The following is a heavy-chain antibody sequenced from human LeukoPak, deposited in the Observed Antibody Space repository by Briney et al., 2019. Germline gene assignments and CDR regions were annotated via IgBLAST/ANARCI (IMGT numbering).Heavy chain of an antibody. J-gene: IGHJ3*02. V-gene: IGHV4-34*01. CDR3: ARDFDSPMAFDI. CDR1: GGSFSGYY. Sequence: SETLSLTCAVYGGSFSGYYWSWICQPPGKGLEWIGEINHSGSTNYNPSLKSRVTISVDTSKNQFSLRLSSVTAADTAVYYCARDFDSPMAFDIWGQGTMVTVSS. CDR2: INHSGST. D-gene: IGHD3-9*01.